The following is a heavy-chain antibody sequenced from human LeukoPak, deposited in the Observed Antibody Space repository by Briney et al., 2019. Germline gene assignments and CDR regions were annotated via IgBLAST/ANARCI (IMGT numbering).Heavy chain of an antibody. J-gene: IGHJ5*02. CDR1: GVSISSSNSY. CDR2: IYYSGNT. CDR3: ARGYGSRSYFRNAWFDP. Sequence: SETLSLTCTVSGVSISSSNSYWVWLRPPPGKGLEWIGSIYYSGNTYYNASLKSQVSISIDTSKNQFSLKLRSVTAADTAVYYWARGYGSRSYFRNAWFDPWGQGTLVTVSS. D-gene: IGHD3-10*01. V-gene: IGHV4-39*07.